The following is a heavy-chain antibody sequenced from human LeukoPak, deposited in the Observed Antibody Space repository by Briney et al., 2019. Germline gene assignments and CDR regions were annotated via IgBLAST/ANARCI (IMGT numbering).Heavy chain of an antibody. CDR1: GFTFSSYA. Sequence: PGGSLRLSCAASGFTFSSYAMSWVRQAPGKGLEWVSIISGSGSSTYYADSVRGRFTISRDNSKNTLYLHMNSLRAEDTAVYFCAKGSKAVLFTRDHYMDVWGKGTTVTISS. D-gene: IGHD6-19*01. J-gene: IGHJ6*03. CDR3: AKGSKAVLFTRDHYMDV. CDR2: ISGSGSST. V-gene: IGHV3-23*01.